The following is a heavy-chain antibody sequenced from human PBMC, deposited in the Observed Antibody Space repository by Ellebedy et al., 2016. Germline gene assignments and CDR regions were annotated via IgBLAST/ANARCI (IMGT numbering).Heavy chain of an antibody. J-gene: IGHJ4*02. CDR3: AHRSTNREVDY. CDR2: IYGNDDK. D-gene: IGHD1-14*01. CDR1: GFSLDTSAVV. V-gene: IGHV2-5*01. Sequence: SGPTLVKPPQTLTLTCTFSGFSLDTSAVVVGWIRQPPGKALEWLSFIYGNDDKRYRPSLRSRLTITKDTSQKQVLLTMTNMDPVDTGTYFCAHRSTNREVDYWGQGTLVTVSS.